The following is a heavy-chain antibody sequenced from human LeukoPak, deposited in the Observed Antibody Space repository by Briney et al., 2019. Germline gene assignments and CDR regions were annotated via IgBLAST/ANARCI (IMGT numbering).Heavy chain of an antibody. CDR1: GYTFTSYY. CDR2: INPSGGST. V-gene: IGHV1-46*01. CDR3: ARGRRGGYDYYYYGMDV. J-gene: IGHJ6*02. D-gene: IGHD5-12*01. Sequence: GASVKVSCKASGYTFTSYYIHWVRQAPGQGLEWMGIINPSGGSTNYAQKFQGRVTMTRNTSISTAYMELSSLRSEDTAVYYCARGRRGGYDYYYYGMDVWGQGTTVTVSS.